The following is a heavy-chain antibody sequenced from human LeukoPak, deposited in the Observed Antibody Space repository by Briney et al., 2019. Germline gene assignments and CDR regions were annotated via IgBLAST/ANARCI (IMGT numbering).Heavy chain of an antibody. Sequence: ASVKVSCKASGGTXSSYAISWVRQAPGQGLEWMGVINPSGGGTSYAQKFQGRVTMTRDTTTSTVYMDLRSLRSEDTAVYFCARDMLAVPSNWFDPWGQGTLVTVSS. V-gene: IGHV1-46*01. D-gene: IGHD2-8*01. J-gene: IGHJ5*02. CDR3: ARDMLAVPSNWFDP. CDR1: GGTXSSYA. CDR2: INPSGGGT.